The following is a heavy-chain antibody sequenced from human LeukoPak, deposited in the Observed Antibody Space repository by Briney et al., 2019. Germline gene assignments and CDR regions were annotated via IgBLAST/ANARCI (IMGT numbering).Heavy chain of an antibody. J-gene: IGHJ4*02. CDR1: GYTFTSYD. CDR3: ARAAWVSTSSKYYFDH. V-gene: IGHV1-8*01. D-gene: IGHD2-21*01. CDR2: MNPISGNT. Sequence: ASVKVSCKASGYTFTSYDINWVRQATGQGLEWMGWMNPISGNTGYAQKFQGRVTMTRNTSISTAYMELSSLRSEDTALYYCARAAWVSTSSKYYFDHWGQGTLVTVSS.